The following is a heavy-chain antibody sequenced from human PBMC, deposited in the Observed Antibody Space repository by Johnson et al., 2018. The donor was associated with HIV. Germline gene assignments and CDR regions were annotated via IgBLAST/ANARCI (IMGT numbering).Heavy chain of an antibody. CDR1: GFTFSSYW. J-gene: IGHJ3*02. CDR3: ARDSTPWGDDYVDYAFDI. Sequence: VQLVESGGGLVQPGGSLRLSCAASGFTFSSYWMSWVRQAPGKGLEWVANIKQDGSENYYVDSVKGRFTISRDNAKNSLYLQMNSLRAEDTAVYYCARDSTPWGDDYVDYAFDIWGQGTLVTVSS. V-gene: IGHV3-7*01. D-gene: IGHD4/OR15-4a*01. CDR2: IKQDGSEN.